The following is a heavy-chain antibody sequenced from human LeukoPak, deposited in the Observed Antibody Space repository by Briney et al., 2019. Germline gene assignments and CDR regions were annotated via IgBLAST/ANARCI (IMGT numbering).Heavy chain of an antibody. D-gene: IGHD3-3*01. CDR1: GFTFSSYA. J-gene: IGHJ4*02. CDR3: ARVSRPTLLRFLEWFDVDY. Sequence: GGSLRLSCAASGFTFSSYAMSWVRQAPGKGLVWVSRINTDGSSTSYADSVKGRFTISRDNAKNTLYLQMNSLRAEDTAVYYCARVSRPTLLRFLEWFDVDYWGQGTLVTVSS. V-gene: IGHV3-74*01. CDR2: INTDGSST.